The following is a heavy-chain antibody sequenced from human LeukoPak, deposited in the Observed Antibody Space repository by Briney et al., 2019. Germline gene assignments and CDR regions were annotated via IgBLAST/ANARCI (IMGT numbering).Heavy chain of an antibody. J-gene: IGHJ4*02. D-gene: IGHD6-13*01. Sequence: GGSLRLSCAASGFTFSSYGMHWVRQAPGKGLEGVAVISYDGSNKYYADSVKGRFTISRDNSKNTLYLQMNSLRSEDTAVYYCATSGDRLSPYSSSWYYFDYWGQGTLVTVSS. CDR3: ATSGDRLSPYSSSWYYFDY. CDR1: GFTFSSYG. CDR2: ISYDGSNK. V-gene: IGHV3-30*03.